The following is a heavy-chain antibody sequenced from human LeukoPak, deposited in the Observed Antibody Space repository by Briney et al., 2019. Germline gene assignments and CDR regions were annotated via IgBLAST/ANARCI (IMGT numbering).Heavy chain of an antibody. CDR2: IGSSGSYI. V-gene: IGHV3-21*04. CDR3: AKDRGTGFLHDWTVSS. J-gene: IGHJ4*02. D-gene: IGHD3/OR15-3a*01. CDR1: GFTFSSYH. Sequence: GGSLRLSCEVSGFTFSSYHMNWVRQAPGKGLEWVSSIGSSGSYIYYADSLTGRFTISRDNAKNSLYLQMNSLTVEDTALYYCAKDRGTGFLHDWTVSSWGQGTRVTVSS.